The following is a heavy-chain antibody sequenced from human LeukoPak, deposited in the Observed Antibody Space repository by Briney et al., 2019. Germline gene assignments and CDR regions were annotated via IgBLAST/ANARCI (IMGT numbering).Heavy chain of an antibody. CDR3: AGCSSSWSTSWFDP. Sequence: SETLSLTCTVSGGSISSSSYYWGWIRQPPGKGLEWIGSIYYSGSTYYDPSLKSRVTTSVDTSKNQFSLKLSSVTAADTAVYYCAGCSSSWSTSWFDPWGQGTLVTVSS. V-gene: IGHV4-39*07. CDR2: IYYSGST. D-gene: IGHD6-13*01. CDR1: GGSISSSSYY. J-gene: IGHJ5*02.